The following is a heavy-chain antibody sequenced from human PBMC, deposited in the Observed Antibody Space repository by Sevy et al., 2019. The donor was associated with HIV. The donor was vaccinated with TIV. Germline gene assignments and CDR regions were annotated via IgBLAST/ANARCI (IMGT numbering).Heavy chain of an antibody. Sequence: ASVKVSCKVSGYTFTSYRITWVRQAPGQGLESMGWISPHNGDTKYAQKFQGRATMITDTSTNTAYMELRSLGSDDTAIYYCARAYCSGGRCYSLAYWGQGTLVTVSS. V-gene: IGHV1-18*01. CDR2: ISPHNGDT. CDR3: ARAYCSGGRCYSLAY. D-gene: IGHD2-15*01. J-gene: IGHJ4*02. CDR1: GYTFTSYR.